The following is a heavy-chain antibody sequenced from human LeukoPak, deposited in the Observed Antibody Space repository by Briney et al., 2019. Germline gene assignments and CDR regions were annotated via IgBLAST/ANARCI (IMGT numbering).Heavy chain of an antibody. CDR1: GFTFSSYW. V-gene: IGHV3-74*01. Sequence: GGSLRLSCAASGFTFSSYWMHWVRQAPGKGLVWVSRINTDGSSTSYADSVKGRFTISRDNSKNTLYLQMNSLRAEDTAVYYCARVGSVVPAAMYYFDYWGQGTLVTVSS. CDR3: ARVGSVVPAAMYYFDY. D-gene: IGHD2-2*01. CDR2: INTDGSST. J-gene: IGHJ4*02.